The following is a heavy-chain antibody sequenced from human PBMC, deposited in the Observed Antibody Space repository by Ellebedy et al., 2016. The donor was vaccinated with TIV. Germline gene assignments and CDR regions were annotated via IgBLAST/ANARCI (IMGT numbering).Heavy chain of an antibody. V-gene: IGHV3-21*01. Sequence: GGSLRLXXAASGFTFSSYSMNWVRQAPEKGLEWVSSISSSSSYIYYADSVKGRFTISRDNAKNSLYLQMNSLRAEDTAVYYCARDSGYSSGWGDYWGQGTLVTVSS. D-gene: IGHD6-19*01. CDR2: ISSSSSYI. CDR3: ARDSGYSSGWGDY. J-gene: IGHJ4*02. CDR1: GFTFSSYS.